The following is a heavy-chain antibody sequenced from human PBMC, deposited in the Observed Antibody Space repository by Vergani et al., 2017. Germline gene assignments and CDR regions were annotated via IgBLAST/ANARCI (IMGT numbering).Heavy chain of an antibody. V-gene: IGHV4-39*07. D-gene: IGHD1-1*01. CDR1: GGSISSSSYY. J-gene: IGHJ6*03. CDR3: ARGPIAHDSYYYYYYYMDV. CDR2: IYYSGST. Sequence: QLQLQESGPGLVKPSETLSLTCTVSGGSISSSSYYWGWIRQPPGKGLEWIGSIYYSGSTYYNPSLKSRVTISVDTAKNQFSLKLSSVTAADTAVYYCARGPIAHDSYYYYYYYMDVWGKGTTVTVSS.